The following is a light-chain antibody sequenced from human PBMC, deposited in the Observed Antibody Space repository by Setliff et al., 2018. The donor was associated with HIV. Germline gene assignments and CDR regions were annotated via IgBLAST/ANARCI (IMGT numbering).Light chain of an antibody. CDR2: DVR. Sequence: QSALTQPASVSGSPGQSITISCIGTYSNYVSWFQQHPGKAPRLLIYDVRNRPSGVSSRFSGSRSGNTASLTISGLQTEDEADYYCKSSTDRSIWVFGGGTKVTVL. CDR3: KSSTDRSIWV. J-gene: IGLJ3*02. V-gene: IGLV2-14*03. CDR1: YSNY.